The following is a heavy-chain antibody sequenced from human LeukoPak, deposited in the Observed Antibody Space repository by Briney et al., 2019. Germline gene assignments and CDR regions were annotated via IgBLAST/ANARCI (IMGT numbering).Heavy chain of an antibody. CDR1: GGTFSSYA. D-gene: IGHD3-22*01. Sequence: ASVKVSCKASGGTFSSYAISWVRQAPGQGLEWMGGIIPIFGTANYAQKFQGRVTITADESTSTAYMELSSLRSADTAVYYCARRGPSQIVVAPGERYGMDVWGQGTTVTVSS. CDR2: IIPIFGTA. CDR3: ARRGPSQIVVAPGERYGMDV. V-gene: IGHV1-69*13. J-gene: IGHJ6*02.